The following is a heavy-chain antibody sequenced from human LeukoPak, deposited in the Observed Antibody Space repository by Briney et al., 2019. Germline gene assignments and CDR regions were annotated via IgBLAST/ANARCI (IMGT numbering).Heavy chain of an antibody. CDR2: INHSGST. CDR3: TRGSAAAGPPDY. CDR1: GGSFSGYY. D-gene: IGHD6-13*01. J-gene: IGHJ4*02. Sequence: KTSETLSLTCAVYGGSFSGYYWSWIRQPPGKGLEWIGEINHSGSTNYNPSLKSRVTISVDTSKNQFSLKLSSVTAADTAVYYCTRGSAAAGPPDYWGQGTLVTVSS. V-gene: IGHV4-34*01.